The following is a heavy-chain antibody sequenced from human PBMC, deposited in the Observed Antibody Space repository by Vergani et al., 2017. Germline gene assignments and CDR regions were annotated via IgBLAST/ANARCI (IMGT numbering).Heavy chain of an antibody. CDR1: GGSISSSSYY. CDR3: ARHLAYCGGDCYPYYYGMDV. D-gene: IGHD2-21*02. CDR2: IYYSGST. J-gene: IGHJ6*02. V-gene: IGHV4-39*01. Sequence: QLPLQESGPGLVKPSETLSLTCTVSGGSISSSSYYWGWIRQPPGKGLEWIGSIYYSGSTYYNPSLKSRVTISVDTSKNQFSLKLSSVTAADTAVYYCARHLAYCGGDCYPYYYGMDVWGQGTTVTVSS.